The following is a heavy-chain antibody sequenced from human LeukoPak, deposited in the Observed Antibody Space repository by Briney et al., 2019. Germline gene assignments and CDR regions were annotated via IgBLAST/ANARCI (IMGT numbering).Heavy chain of an antibody. CDR2: IYYSGST. V-gene: IGHV4-30-4*01. CDR3: ARALYSMTTVTTEYWFDY. Sequence: KASQTLSLTCTVSGGSISSGDYYWSWIRQPPGKGLEWIGYIYYSGSTYYNPSLQSRVIISVDTSKNQFSLKLTSVTAADTAVYYCARALYSMTTVTTEYWFDYWGQGTLATVSS. J-gene: IGHJ4*02. D-gene: IGHD4-17*01. CDR1: GGSISSGDYY.